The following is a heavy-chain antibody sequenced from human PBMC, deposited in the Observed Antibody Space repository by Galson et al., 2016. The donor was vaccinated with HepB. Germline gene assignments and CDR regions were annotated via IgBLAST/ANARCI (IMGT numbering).Heavy chain of an antibody. CDR3: AGRSSSGWYSLANWYFDL. CDR2: ISSTGSTM. V-gene: IGHV3-48*01. J-gene: IGHJ2*01. Sequence: SLRLSCAASGFTFSSYSTNWVRLAPGKGLEWVSYISSTGSTMFYTDSVKGRFTISRDNAKNSLYLQMNSLRGEDTTVYYCAGRSSSGWYSLANWYFDLWGRGTLVTVSS. D-gene: IGHD6-19*01. CDR1: GFTFSSYS.